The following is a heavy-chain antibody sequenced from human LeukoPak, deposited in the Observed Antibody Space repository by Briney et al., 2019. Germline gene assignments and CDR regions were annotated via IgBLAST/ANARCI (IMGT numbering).Heavy chain of an antibody. J-gene: IGHJ5*02. CDR1: VGTFSSYA. Sequence: GASVKVSCKASVGTFSSYAISWVRQAPGQGLEWMGGIIPIFGTANYAQKFQGRVTITTDESTSTAYMELSSLRSEDTAVYYCARDLGSYGFEYNWFDPWGQGTLVTVSS. CDR3: ARDLGSYGFEYNWFDP. D-gene: IGHD5-18*01. V-gene: IGHV1-69*05. CDR2: IIPIFGTA.